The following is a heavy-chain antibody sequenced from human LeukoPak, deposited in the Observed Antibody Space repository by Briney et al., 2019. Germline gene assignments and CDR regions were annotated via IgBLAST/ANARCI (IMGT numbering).Heavy chain of an antibody. V-gene: IGHV4-39*01. CDR1: GGSISSSSYY. D-gene: IGHD2-2*01. J-gene: IGHJ4*02. CDR2: IYYSGST. Sequence: PSETQSLTCTVSGGSISSSSYYWGWIRQPPGKGLEWIGSIYYSGSTYYNPSLKSRVTISVDTSKNQFSLKLSSVTAADTAVYYCARRLSSTSFDYWGQGTLVTVSS. CDR3: ARRLSSTSFDY.